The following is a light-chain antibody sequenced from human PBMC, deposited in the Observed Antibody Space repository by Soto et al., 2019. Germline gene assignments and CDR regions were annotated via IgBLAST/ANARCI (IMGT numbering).Light chain of an antibody. CDR3: QQSYSTLRWT. CDR1: QSISTY. J-gene: IGKJ1*01. Sequence: DIQMTQSPSSLSASVGDRVTITCRASQSISTYLNWYQQKPGKAPKLLIYAASSLQTGVPSRFSGSGSGTDFTLTITSLQPEDFATSSCQQSYSTLRWTFGQGTKVEIK. CDR2: AAS. V-gene: IGKV1-39*01.